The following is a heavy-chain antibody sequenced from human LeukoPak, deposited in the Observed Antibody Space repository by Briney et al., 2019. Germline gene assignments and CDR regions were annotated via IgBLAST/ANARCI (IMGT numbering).Heavy chain of an antibody. CDR3: AKVIVGASTVKYYYYGMDV. V-gene: IGHV3-43*02. CDR1: GFTFDDYA. J-gene: IGHJ6*02. D-gene: IGHD1-26*01. CDR2: ISGDGGST. Sequence: GGSLRLSCAAPGFTFDDYAMHWVRQAPGKGLDWVSVISGDGGSTYYADSVKGRFTISRDNSKNSLYLQMNSLRTEDTALYFCAKVIVGASTVKYYYYGMDVWGQGTTVTVSS.